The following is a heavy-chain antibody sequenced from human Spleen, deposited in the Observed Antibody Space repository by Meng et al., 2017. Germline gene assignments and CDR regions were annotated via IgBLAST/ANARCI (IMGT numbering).Heavy chain of an antibody. CDR3: ARAPPYYYDSSGYYRPKYYFDY. CDR1: GGSFSGYY. CDR2: INHSGST. D-gene: IGHD3-22*01. V-gene: IGHV4-34*01. J-gene: IGHJ4*02. Sequence: QVQLKQWGTGLLKPAETLSLHCAVYGGSFSGYYWSWLRQPPGKGLEWIGEINHSGSTNYNPSLKSRVTISVDTSKNQFSLKLSSVTAADTAVYYCARAPPYYYDSSGYYRPKYYFDYWGQGTLVTVSS.